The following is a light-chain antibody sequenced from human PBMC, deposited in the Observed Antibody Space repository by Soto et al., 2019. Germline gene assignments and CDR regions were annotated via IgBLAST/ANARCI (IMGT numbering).Light chain of an antibody. CDR2: EVS. CDR3: TSYTSTIPYV. V-gene: IGLV2-14*01. J-gene: IGLJ1*01. Sequence: QSVLTQPASVSGSPGQSITISCTGSSSDVGGYNYVSWYQQHPGQAPKLIIYEVSDRPSGVSPRFSGSKSGNTASLTISGLQVEDEADYFCTSYTSTIPYVFGSGTKVTVL. CDR1: SSDVGGYNY.